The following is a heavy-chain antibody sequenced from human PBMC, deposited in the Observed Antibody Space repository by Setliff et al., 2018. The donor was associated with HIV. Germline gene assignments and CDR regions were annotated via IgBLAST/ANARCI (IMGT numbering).Heavy chain of an antibody. CDR3: ARDTLKLEYSSSKYYYYMDV. J-gene: IGHJ6*03. CDR1: GGSISSGDYY. Sequence: KTSETLSLTCTVSGGSISSGDYYWSWIRQLPGKGLEWIGYIYFSGSTYYNPSLKSRVTISVETSKNQFSLKLSSVTAADTAVYYCARDTLKLEYSSSKYYYYMDVWGKGTTVTVSS. CDR2: IYFSGST. D-gene: IGHD6-6*01. V-gene: IGHV4-31*03.